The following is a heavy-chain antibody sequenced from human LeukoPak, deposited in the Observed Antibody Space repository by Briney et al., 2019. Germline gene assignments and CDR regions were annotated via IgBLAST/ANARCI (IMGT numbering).Heavy chain of an antibody. CDR2: IYYSGST. D-gene: IGHD3-3*01. J-gene: IGHJ3*02. CDR3: ARDDFDYNDLVSVIHI. Sequence: SETLSLTCTVSGGSISSSSYYWGWIRQPPGKGLEWIGSIYYSGSTYYNPSLKSRVTMSVDTSKNQFSLRLSSVTAADTAVYYCARDDFDYNDLVSVIHIWGQGTMVTVSS. CDR1: GGSISSSSYY. V-gene: IGHV4-39*07.